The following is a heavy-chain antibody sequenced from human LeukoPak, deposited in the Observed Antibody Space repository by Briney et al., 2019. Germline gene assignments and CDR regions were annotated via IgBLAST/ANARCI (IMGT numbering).Heavy chain of an antibody. Sequence: PGGSLRLSCAASGFTFSSYGMHWVRQAPGKGLEWVAVISNDGSNEYYADSVKGRFTISRDNSKNTLYLQMNSLRVEDTAVYYCVKARGGGYKYLFDYWGQGTLVIVSS. V-gene: IGHV3-30*18. D-gene: IGHD5-24*01. CDR1: GFTFSSYG. CDR3: VKARGGGYKYLFDY. CDR2: ISNDGSNE. J-gene: IGHJ4*02.